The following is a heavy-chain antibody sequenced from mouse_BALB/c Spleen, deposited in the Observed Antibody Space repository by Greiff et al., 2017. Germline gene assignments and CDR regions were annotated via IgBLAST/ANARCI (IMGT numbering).Heavy chain of an antibody. CDR2: ISDGGSYT. CDR1: GFTFSDYY. CDR3: ASYYDYDYAMDY. J-gene: IGHJ4*01. D-gene: IGHD2-4*01. V-gene: IGHV5-4*02. Sequence: DVQLVESGGGLVKPGGSLKLSCAASGFTFSDYYMYWVRQTPEKRLEWVATISDGGSYTYYPDSVKGRFTISRDNAKNNLYLQMSSLKSEDTAMYYCASYYDYDYAMDYWGQGTSVTVSS.